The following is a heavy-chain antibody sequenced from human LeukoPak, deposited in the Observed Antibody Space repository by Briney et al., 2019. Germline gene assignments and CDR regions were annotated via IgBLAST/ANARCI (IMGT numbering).Heavy chain of an antibody. J-gene: IGHJ6*03. CDR2: INPNSGGT. Sequence: ASVKVSCKASGYTFTGYYMHWVRQAPGQGLEWMGWINPNSGGTNYAQKFQGRVTMTRDTSTSTVYMELSSLRSEDTAVYYCASGGSFLAEPYYMDVWGKGTTVTVSS. D-gene: IGHD3-3*01. CDR1: GYTFTGYY. V-gene: IGHV1-2*02. CDR3: ASGGSFLAEPYYMDV.